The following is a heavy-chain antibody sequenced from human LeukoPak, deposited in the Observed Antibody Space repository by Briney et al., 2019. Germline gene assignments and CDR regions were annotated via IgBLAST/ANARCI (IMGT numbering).Heavy chain of an antibody. V-gene: IGHV4-59*01. J-gene: IGHJ4*02. CDR3: ARDLTGETYYFDY. Sequence: SETLSLTCTVSGGSISSYSWNWIRQPPGKGLEWIGYIYYSGTTNYNSSLKSRVAISVDTSKNQFSLKLTSVTAADTAVYYCARDLTGETYYFDYWGQGTLVTVSS. CDR2: IYYSGTT. D-gene: IGHD1-1*01. CDR1: GGSISSYS.